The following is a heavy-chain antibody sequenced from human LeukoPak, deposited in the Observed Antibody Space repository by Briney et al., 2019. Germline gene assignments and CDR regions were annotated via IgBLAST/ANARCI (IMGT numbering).Heavy chain of an antibody. CDR3: ATQYAQFYDF. D-gene: IGHD2-8*01. V-gene: IGHV5-51*01. Sequence: GESLKISCKASGYTFDNYWISWVRLMPGKGLEWMGIIYPGDSNARYNPSFQGHVTMSVDRSIDTAYLQWSSLQASDTATYYCATQYAQFYDFWGQGTLATVSS. CDR2: IYPGDSNA. J-gene: IGHJ4*02. CDR1: GYTFDNYW.